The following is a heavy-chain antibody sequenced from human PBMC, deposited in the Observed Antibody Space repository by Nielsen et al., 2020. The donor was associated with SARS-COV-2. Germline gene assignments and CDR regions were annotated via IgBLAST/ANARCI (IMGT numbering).Heavy chain of an antibody. V-gene: IGHV3-30*04. CDR2: ISYDGSNK. CDR1: GFTFSSYA. J-gene: IGHJ6*02. Sequence: GESLKISCAASGFTFSSYAMHWVRQAPGKGLEWVAVISYDGSNKYYADSVKGRFTISRDNSKNTLYLQMNSLRAEDTAVYYCAKEDPDYGGNHHYYYYGMDVWGQGTTVTVSS. CDR3: AKEDPDYGGNHHYYYYGMDV. D-gene: IGHD4-23*01.